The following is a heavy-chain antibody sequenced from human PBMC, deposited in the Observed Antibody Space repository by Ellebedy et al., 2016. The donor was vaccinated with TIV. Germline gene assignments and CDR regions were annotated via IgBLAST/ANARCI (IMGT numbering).Heavy chain of an antibody. V-gene: IGHV4-34*01. D-gene: IGHD3-3*01. CDR3: ARGLEWLNYYYYMDV. CDR2: INHSGST. CDR1: GGSFSGYY. Sequence: SETLSLXXAVYGGSFSGYYWSWIRQPPGKGLEWIGEINHSGSTNYNPSLKSRVTISVDTSKNQFSLKLSSVTAADTAVYYCARGLEWLNYYYYMDVWGKGTTVTVSS. J-gene: IGHJ6*03.